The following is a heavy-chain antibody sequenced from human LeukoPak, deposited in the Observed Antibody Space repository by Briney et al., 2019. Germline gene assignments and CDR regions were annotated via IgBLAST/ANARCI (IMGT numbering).Heavy chain of an antibody. CDR3: TRESSGWSIDY. CDR1: GGSISNKY. V-gene: IGHV4-59*01. CDR2: IYYSGSTNY. Sequence: PSQTLSLTCTVSGGSISNKYWSWVRQPPGKGLEWIGCIYYSGSTNYNYNPSLKSRVTISVDTSKNQFSLNLRSVTAADTAVYYCTRESSGWSIDYWGQGTLVTVSS. J-gene: IGHJ4*02. D-gene: IGHD6-19*01.